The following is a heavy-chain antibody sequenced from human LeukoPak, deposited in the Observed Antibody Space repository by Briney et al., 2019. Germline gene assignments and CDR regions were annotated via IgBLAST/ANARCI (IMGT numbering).Heavy chain of an antibody. Sequence: ASVKVSCKASGYTFTCYYMHWVRQAPGQGLEWMGWINPNSGGTNYAQKFQGRVTMTRDTSISTAFMELSRLRSDDTAVYYCARDGSASDYGDYVMGYWGQGTLVTVSS. CDR2: INPNSGGT. CDR3: ARDGSASDYGDYVMGY. CDR1: GYTFTCYY. D-gene: IGHD4-17*01. J-gene: IGHJ4*02. V-gene: IGHV1-2*02.